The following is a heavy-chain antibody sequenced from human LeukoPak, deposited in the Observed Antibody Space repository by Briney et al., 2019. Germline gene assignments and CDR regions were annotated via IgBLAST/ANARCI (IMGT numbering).Heavy chain of an antibody. D-gene: IGHD3-10*01. V-gene: IGHV3-48*03. Sequence: GGSLRLSCAASGFTFSTYDMNWVRQAPGKGLEWVSYISSSGSTIYYADSVKGRFTISRDNAKNSLYLQMNSLRAENTAVYYCARDLGLWFGSIGGAFDIWGQGTMVTVSS. CDR2: ISSSGSTI. J-gene: IGHJ3*02. CDR1: GFTFSTYD. CDR3: ARDLGLWFGSIGGAFDI.